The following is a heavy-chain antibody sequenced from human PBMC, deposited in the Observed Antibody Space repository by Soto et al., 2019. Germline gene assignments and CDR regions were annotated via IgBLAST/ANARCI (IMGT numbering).Heavy chain of an antibody. CDR1: GYSFAVYW. Sequence: GESLKISCNCSGYSFAVYWITLVLQMPGKGLEWMGRIDPSDSQTYYSPSFRGHVTISAAKSITTVFLQWSSLRASDTAMYYCARQIYDSDSGPNFQYYFDSWGQGTLVTVSS. CDR2: IDPSDSQT. CDR3: ARQIYDSDSGPNFQYYFDS. V-gene: IGHV5-10-1*01. D-gene: IGHD3-22*01. J-gene: IGHJ4*02.